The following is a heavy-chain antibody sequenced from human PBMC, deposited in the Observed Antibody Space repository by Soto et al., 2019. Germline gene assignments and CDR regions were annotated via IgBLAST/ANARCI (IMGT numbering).Heavy chain of an antibody. J-gene: IGHJ4*02. CDR2: IRSDGTTI. D-gene: IGHD2-21*02. CDR3: VRDHDFAFDT. CDR1: GFTFSDNP. V-gene: IGHV3-48*02. Sequence: EAHLVESGGGLVQPGGSLRLSCAASGFTFSDNPMNWVRLAPGKGLEWVSHIRSDGTTIYYADSVKGRFTISRDNAKNSLYLHMNSLRDADTAIYYCVRDHDFAFDTWGQGTLVTVSS.